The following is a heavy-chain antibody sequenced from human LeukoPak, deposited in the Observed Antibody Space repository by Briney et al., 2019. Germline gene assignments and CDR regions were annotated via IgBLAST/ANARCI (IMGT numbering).Heavy chain of an antibody. CDR2: INHSGST. J-gene: IGHJ6*03. CDR1: GGSFSDYY. CDR3: ARADYSSSWSHDYYYMDV. V-gene: IGHV4-34*01. Sequence: SETLSLTCGVYGGSFSDYYWSWIRQPPGKGLEWIGEINHSGSTNYNPSLKSRVTISVDTSKNQFSLKLSSVTAADTAVYYCARADYSSSWSHDYYYMDVWGKGTTVTVSS. D-gene: IGHD6-13*01.